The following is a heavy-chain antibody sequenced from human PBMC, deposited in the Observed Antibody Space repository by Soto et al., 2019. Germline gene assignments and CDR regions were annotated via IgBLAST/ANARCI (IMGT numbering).Heavy chain of an antibody. Sequence: GASVKVSCKASVYTFTSYAMHWVRQSPGQRLEWMGWINAGNGNTKYSQKFQGRVTITRDTSASTAYMELSSLRSEDTAVYYCARDVRRSPSYYMDVWRKGTTVTVSS. CDR3: ARDVRRSPSYYMDV. V-gene: IGHV1-3*01. CDR1: VYTFTSYA. J-gene: IGHJ6*03. D-gene: IGHD3-10*01. CDR2: INAGNGNT.